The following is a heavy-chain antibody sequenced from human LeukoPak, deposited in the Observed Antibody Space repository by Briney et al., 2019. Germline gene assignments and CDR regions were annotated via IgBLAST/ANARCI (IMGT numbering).Heavy chain of an antibody. CDR3: ARLPQWLGHYYYYGMDV. V-gene: IGHV4-34*01. CDR2: INHSGST. D-gene: IGHD6-19*01. J-gene: IGHJ6*02. Sequence: PSETLSLTCAAYGGSFSGYYWSWIRQPPGKGLEWIGEINHSGSTNYNPSLKSRVTISVDTSKNQSSLKLSSVTAVDTAVYYCARLPQWLGHYYYYGMDVWGQGTTVTVSS. CDR1: GGSFSGYY.